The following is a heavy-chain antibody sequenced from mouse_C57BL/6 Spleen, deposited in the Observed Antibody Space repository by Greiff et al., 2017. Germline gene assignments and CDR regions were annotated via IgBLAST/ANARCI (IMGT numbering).Heavy chain of an antibody. D-gene: IGHD2-4*01. CDR1: GYTFTGYW. Sequence: VQLQQSGAELMKPGASVKLSCKATGYTFTGYWIEWVKQRPGHGLEWIGEILPGSGSTNYNEKFKGKATFTADTSSNTAYMQRSSLTAEDSAIYYCARPEIYYEYDLFAYWGQGTLVTVSA. J-gene: IGHJ3*01. CDR2: ILPGSGST. CDR3: ARPEIYYEYDLFAY. V-gene: IGHV1-9*01.